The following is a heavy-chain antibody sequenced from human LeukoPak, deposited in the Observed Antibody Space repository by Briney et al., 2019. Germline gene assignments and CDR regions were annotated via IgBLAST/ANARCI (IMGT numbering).Heavy chain of an antibody. CDR1: GFTFSSYW. CDR2: INTDGSTT. V-gene: IGHV3-74*01. Sequence: PGGPLRLSCAASGFTFSSYWMHWVRQAPGKGLVWVSRINTDGSTTIYADSVKGRFTISRDNAKNTLYLQMNSLRDEDTAVYYCARDWYSGSQGYWGQGTLVTVSS. D-gene: IGHD1-26*01. J-gene: IGHJ4*02. CDR3: ARDWYSGSQGY.